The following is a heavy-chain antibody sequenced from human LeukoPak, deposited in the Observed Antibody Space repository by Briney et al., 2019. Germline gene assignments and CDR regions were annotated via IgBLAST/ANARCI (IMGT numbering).Heavy chain of an antibody. CDR2: IYHSGST. V-gene: IGHV4-39*01. Sequence: PSETLSLTCAVSGGSISSGSYSWSWIRQPPGKGLEWIGEIYHSGSTNYNPSLKSRVTISVDTSKNQFSLKLSSVTAADTAVYYCARRGAARFYWYFDLWGRGTLVTVSS. CDR3: ARRGAARFYWYFDL. CDR1: GGSISSGSYS. D-gene: IGHD6-6*01. J-gene: IGHJ2*01.